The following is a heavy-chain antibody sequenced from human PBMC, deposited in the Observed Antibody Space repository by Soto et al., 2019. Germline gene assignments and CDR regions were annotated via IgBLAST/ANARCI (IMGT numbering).Heavy chain of an antibody. CDR2: IIPIFGTA. CDR3: ARGGGYSSGWYKIFDY. Sequence: QVQLVQSGAEVKKPGSSVKVSCKASGGTFSSYAISWVRQAPGQGLEWMGGIIPIFGTANYAQKFQGRVTITADESTSTADMELSSLRSEDTAVYYCARGGGYSSGWYKIFDYWGQGTLVTVSS. CDR1: GGTFSSYA. J-gene: IGHJ4*02. V-gene: IGHV1-69*12. D-gene: IGHD6-19*01.